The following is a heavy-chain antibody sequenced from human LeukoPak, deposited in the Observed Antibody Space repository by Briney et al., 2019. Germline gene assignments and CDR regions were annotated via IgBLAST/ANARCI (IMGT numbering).Heavy chain of an antibody. CDR3: ARDTPNYYDSSFLRLGGLDY. CDR2: IKQDGSEK. CDR1: AFTFSSYW. Sequence: PGASLRLSCAASAFTFSSYWMSWVRQAPGKGLEWVANIKQDGSEKYYVDSVKGRFTISRDNAKYSLYLQMNSLRAEDTAVYYCARDTPNYYDSSFLRLGGLDYWGQGTLVTVCS. V-gene: IGHV3-7*01. J-gene: IGHJ4*02. D-gene: IGHD3-22*01.